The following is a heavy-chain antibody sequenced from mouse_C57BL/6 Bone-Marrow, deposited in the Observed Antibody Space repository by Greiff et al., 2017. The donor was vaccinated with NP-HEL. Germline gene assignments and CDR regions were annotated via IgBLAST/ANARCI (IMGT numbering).Heavy chain of an antibody. CDR3: ARSYYGSRFAY. Sequence: EVQLVESGGGLVQPGGSLSLSCAASGFTFTDYYMSWVRQPPGKALEWLGFIRNKANGYTTEYSASVKGRFTISRDNSQSILYLQMNALRAEDSATYYCARSYYGSRFAYWGQGTLVTVSA. D-gene: IGHD1-1*01. CDR2: IRNKANGYTT. CDR1: GFTFTDYY. V-gene: IGHV7-3*01. J-gene: IGHJ3*01.